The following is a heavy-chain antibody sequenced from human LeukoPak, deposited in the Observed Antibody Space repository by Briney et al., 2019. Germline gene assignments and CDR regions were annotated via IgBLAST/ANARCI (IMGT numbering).Heavy chain of an antibody. CDR2: IKQDGSEK. J-gene: IGHJ3*02. Sequence: GGSLRLSCAASGFTFSSYWMSWVRQAPGKGLEWVANIKQDGSEKYYVDSVKGRFTISRDNAKNSLYLQMNSLRAEDTAVYYCARERGDYPEGVFDIWGQGTMVTVSS. V-gene: IGHV3-7*01. CDR3: ARERGDYPEGVFDI. CDR1: GFTFSSYW. D-gene: IGHD4-11*01.